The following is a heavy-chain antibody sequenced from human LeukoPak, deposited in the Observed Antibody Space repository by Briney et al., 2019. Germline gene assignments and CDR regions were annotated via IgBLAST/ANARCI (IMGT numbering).Heavy chain of an antibody. CDR3: ARRRVTVVRGVDITSYYFDY. CDR2: INWNGGST. V-gene: IGHV3-20*04. Sequence: PGGSLRLSCAASGFTFDDYGMSWVRQAPGKGLEWVSAINWNGGSTGYADSVKGRFTISRDNAKNSLYLQMNSLRAEDTALYYCARRRVTVVRGVDITSYYFDYWGQGTPVTVSS. J-gene: IGHJ4*02. CDR1: GFTFDDYG. D-gene: IGHD3-10*01.